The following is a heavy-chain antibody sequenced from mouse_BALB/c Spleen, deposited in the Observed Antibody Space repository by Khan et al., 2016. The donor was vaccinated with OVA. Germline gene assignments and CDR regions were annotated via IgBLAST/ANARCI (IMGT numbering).Heavy chain of an antibody. V-gene: IGHV5-17*02. CDR3: ARSTTVVARAMDY. CDR2: ISSGSRTI. D-gene: IGHD1-1*01. J-gene: IGHJ4*01. CDR1: GFTFSTFG. Sequence: EVELVESGGGLVQPGGSRKLSCAASGFTFSTFGMRWVRQAPEKGLEWVAYISSGSRTIFYADTVKGRFTIPRDNPKNTLFLQMTSLRSEDTAMYYCARSTTVVARAMDYWGQGTSVTVSS.